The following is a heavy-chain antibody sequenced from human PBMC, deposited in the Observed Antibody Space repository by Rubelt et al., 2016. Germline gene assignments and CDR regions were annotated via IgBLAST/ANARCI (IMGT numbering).Heavy chain of an antibody. V-gene: IGHV3-30*03. D-gene: IGHD3-10*01. CDR2: IAYDESVI. J-gene: IGHJ4*02. Sequence: VQLVESGGGLIQPGGSLRLSCAASGFTVSSNYMNWVRQAPGKGPEWVGVIAYDESVINYADSVSNRFTISGDNSGNMLFLQLDHLRVDETARYYCTRAFGTYVNSASHFWGQGTPVTVSS. CDR3: TRAFGTYVNSASHF. CDR1: GFTVSSNY.